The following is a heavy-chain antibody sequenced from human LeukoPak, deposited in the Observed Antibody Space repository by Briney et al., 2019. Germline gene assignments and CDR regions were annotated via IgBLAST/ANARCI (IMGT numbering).Heavy chain of an antibody. CDR3: ARIRCGHSGSVCYNH. Sequence: PSETLSLPCGVFGVSINDYYWSWIRQSPGKGLEWIGAISHTEGTRYNPSLESRVTMSVGTSENQLSLKLIFVTAADTAVYYCARIRCGHSGSVCYNHWGLGTLVTVSS. V-gene: IGHV4-34*01. CDR2: ISHTEGT. D-gene: IGHD3-9*01. CDR1: GVSINDYY. J-gene: IGHJ4*02.